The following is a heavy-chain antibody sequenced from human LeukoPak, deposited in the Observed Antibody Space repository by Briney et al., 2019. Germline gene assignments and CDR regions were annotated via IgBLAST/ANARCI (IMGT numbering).Heavy chain of an antibody. V-gene: IGHV1-2*02. Sequence: ASVKVSCKASGYTFTGYFMHWVRQAPGQGLEWMGWINTNSGGTNYAQKFQGRVTMTRDTSISTAYMELRRLRSDDTAVYYCARDKGIAPAAFLDAFDIWGQGTMVTVSS. CDR1: GYTFTGYF. J-gene: IGHJ3*02. D-gene: IGHD6-13*01. CDR3: ARDKGIAPAAFLDAFDI. CDR2: INTNSGGT.